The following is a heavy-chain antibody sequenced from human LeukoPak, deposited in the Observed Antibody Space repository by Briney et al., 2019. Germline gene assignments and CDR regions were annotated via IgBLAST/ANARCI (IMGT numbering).Heavy chain of an antibody. Sequence: SVKVSCKASGYTFTSYGISWVRQAPGQGLEWMGWISSYNGNTNYAQKLQGRVTMTTDTSTSTAYMELRSLRSDDTAVYYCARGGHIVVVPAAFDEAWFDPWGQGTLVTVSS. CDR1: GYTFTSYG. J-gene: IGHJ5*02. V-gene: IGHV1-18*01. CDR2: ISSYNGNT. CDR3: ARGGHIVVVPAAFDEAWFDP. D-gene: IGHD2-2*01.